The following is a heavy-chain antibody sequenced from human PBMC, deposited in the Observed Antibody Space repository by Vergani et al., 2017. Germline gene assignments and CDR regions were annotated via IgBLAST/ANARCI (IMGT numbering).Heavy chain of an antibody. J-gene: IGHJ3*02. CDR3: ARITGTTIGAFDI. CDR1: GGSISSGSYY. D-gene: IGHD1-20*01. CDR2: IYTSGST. V-gene: IGHV4-61*02. Sequence: QVQLQESGPGLVKPSQTLSLTCTVSGGSISSGSYYWSWIRQPAGKGLEWIGRIYTSGSTYYNPSLKSRVTISVDTSKNQFSLKLSSVTAADTAVYYCARITGTTIGAFDIWGQGTMVTVSS.